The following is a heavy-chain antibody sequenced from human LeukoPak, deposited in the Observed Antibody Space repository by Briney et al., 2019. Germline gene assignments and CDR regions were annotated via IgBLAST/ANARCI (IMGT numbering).Heavy chain of an antibody. J-gene: IGHJ5*02. CDR3: ARDPRGYSSSSQGNWFDP. Sequence: ASVKVSCKASGGTFSNYAISWVRQAPGQGLEWMGWINPNSGGTNYAQKFQGRVTMTRDTSISTAYMELSRLRSDDTAVYYCARDPRGYSSSSQGNWFDPWGQGTLVTVSS. CDR2: INPNSGGT. D-gene: IGHD6-6*01. CDR1: GGTFSNYA. V-gene: IGHV1-2*02.